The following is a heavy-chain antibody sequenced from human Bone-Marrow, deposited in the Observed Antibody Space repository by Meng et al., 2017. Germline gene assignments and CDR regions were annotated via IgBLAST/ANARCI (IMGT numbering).Heavy chain of an antibody. CDR2: IKQDGSEK. V-gene: IGHV3-7*01. J-gene: IGHJ3*02. D-gene: IGHD3-22*01. CDR3: ARGNEYYYDSSGYYRPNDAFDI. Sequence: GGSLRLSCAASGFTFSSYWMSWVRQAPGKGLEWVANIKQDGSEKYYADSVKGRFTISRDNAKNSLYLQMNSLRAEDTAVYYCARGNEYYYDSSGYYRPNDAFDIWGQGTMVTVSS. CDR1: GFTFSSYW.